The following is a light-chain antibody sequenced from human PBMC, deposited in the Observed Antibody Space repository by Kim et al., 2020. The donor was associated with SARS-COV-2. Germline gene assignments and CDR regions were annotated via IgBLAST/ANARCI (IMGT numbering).Light chain of an antibody. CDR1: RSVSRNY. CDR3: QQYGNSPYT. V-gene: IGKV3-20*01. CDR2: DAS. Sequence: EIVLMQSPGSLSLSPGERATLSCRASRSVSRNYVAWYQQRPGQSPRLLIYDASTRATGSPDRFSGSGSGTDFTLTISRLEPEDFAVYFCQQYGNSPYTFGQGTKLEI. J-gene: IGKJ2*01.